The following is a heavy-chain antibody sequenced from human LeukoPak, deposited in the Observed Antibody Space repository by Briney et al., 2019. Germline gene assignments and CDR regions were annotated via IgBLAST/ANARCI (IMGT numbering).Heavy chain of an antibody. CDR1: GFTVEDYD. J-gene: IGHJ2*01. D-gene: IGHD6-19*01. Sequence: GGSLILSCAASGFTVEDYDMSWVRQPPGKGLEWVSGIDRDGGSPGSADSVQGRVTISRDNAKNSVYLQMNSVRDEDTAFYYCARFSSGWHGRYFDLWGRGTLVTVSS. CDR3: ARFSSGWHGRYFDL. CDR2: IDRDGGSP. V-gene: IGHV3-20*04.